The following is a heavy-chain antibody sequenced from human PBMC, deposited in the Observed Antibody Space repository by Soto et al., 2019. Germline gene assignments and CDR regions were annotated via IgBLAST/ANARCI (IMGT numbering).Heavy chain of an antibody. CDR1: GYTFTSYA. V-gene: IGHV1-3*05. Sequence: QVQLVQSGAEEKKPGASVKVSCKASGYTFTSYAIHWVRQAPGQRLEWMGWINAGNGNTKYSQKFQGRVTITRDTSASTAFMELSSLKSEDTAVYYCARGDWWLLDYWGQGTLVTVSS. D-gene: IGHD2-8*02. J-gene: IGHJ4*02. CDR2: INAGNGNT. CDR3: ARGDWWLLDY.